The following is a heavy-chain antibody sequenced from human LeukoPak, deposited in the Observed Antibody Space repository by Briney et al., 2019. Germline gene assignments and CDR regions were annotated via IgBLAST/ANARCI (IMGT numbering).Heavy chain of an antibody. D-gene: IGHD6-19*01. CDR2: IYHSGST. CDR1: GGSISTYD. CDR3: ARLGGSSGWYYSNWFDP. J-gene: IGHJ5*02. V-gene: IGHV4-59*08. Sequence: SETLSLTCTVSGGSISTYDWSWIRQPPGKGLEWIGYIYHSGSTNYNPSLRSRVTISVDTSKNEFSLKLSSVTAADTAVYYCARLGGSSGWYYSNWFDPWGQGTLVTVSS.